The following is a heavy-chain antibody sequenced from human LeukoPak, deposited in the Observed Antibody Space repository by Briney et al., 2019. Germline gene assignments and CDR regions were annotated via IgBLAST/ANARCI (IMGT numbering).Heavy chain of an antibody. CDR1: GDTFSNYA. D-gene: IGHD3-9*01. Sequence: GASVKVSCKASGDTFSNYAISWVRQAPGQGLEWMGWINPNSGGTNYAQKFQGRVTMTRDTSISTAYMELSRLRSDDTAVYYCAGDRAEAGYYKCDYWGQGTLVTVPS. J-gene: IGHJ4*02. CDR3: AGDRAEAGYYKCDY. CDR2: INPNSGGT. V-gene: IGHV1-2*02.